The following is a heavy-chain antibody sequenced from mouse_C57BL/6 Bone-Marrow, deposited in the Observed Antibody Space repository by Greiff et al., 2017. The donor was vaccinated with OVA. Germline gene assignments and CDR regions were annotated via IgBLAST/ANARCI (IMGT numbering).Heavy chain of an antibody. V-gene: IGHV14-2*01. CDR2: IDPEDGET. CDR3: ASNPTVTTVVAKGY. J-gene: IGHJ2*01. Sequence: EVQLVESGAELVKPGASVKLSCTASGFNIKDYYMHWVKQRTEQGLAWIGRIDPEDGETKYAPKFQGKATITADTSSNTAYLQLSSLTSEDTAVYYCASNPTVTTVVAKGYWGQGTTLTVSS. D-gene: IGHD1-1*01. CDR1: GFNIKDYY.